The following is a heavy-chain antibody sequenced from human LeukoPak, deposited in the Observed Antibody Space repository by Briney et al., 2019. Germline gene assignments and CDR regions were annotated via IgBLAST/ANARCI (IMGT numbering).Heavy chain of an antibody. V-gene: IGHV3-30*02. Sequence: PGGSLRLSCAASGFTFSHYGMHWVRQAPGKGLEWVAFIRYDGSNKYYADSVKGRFTISRDNSKNTLYLQMNSLRAEDTAVYYCAKDREWLQLQGFDYWGQGTLVTVSS. CDR2: IRYDGSNK. CDR3: AKDREWLQLQGFDY. J-gene: IGHJ4*02. D-gene: IGHD5-24*01. CDR1: GFTFSHYG.